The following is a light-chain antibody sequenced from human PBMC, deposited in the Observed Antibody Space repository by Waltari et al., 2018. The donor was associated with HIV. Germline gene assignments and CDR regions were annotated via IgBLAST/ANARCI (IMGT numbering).Light chain of an antibody. Sequence: ALRMTQSPISLSASIGDKVTITCRASQDVSDSLAWYQKRPGKAPRLLIFGASTLQSGVPSRFSGSRSGPDFTLTIGCLQSEDFATYYCQQYFDFPPTFGPGTKVDF. CDR1: QDVSDS. J-gene: IGKJ3*01. V-gene: IGKV1-8*01. CDR3: QQYFDFPPT. CDR2: GAS.